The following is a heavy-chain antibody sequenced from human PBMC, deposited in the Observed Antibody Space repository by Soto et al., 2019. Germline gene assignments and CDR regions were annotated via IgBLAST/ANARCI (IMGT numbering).Heavy chain of an antibody. CDR2: INEDGRAK. Sequence: EVRLVESGGGFVQPGGSLTLSCAASGFAFGSYWMNWVRQAPGRGMEWVAKINEDGRAKYFADSVMGRFTISRDNGRNSVFLEMSSLSAEDTAMYYCVKDVEWSLDFWGQGALVNVSS. CDR3: VKDVEWSLDF. J-gene: IGHJ4*02. D-gene: IGHD3-3*01. V-gene: IGHV3-7*03. CDR1: GFAFGSYW.